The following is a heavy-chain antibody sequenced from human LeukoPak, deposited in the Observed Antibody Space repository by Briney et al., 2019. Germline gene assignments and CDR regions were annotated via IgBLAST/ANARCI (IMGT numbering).Heavy chain of an antibody. J-gene: IGHJ4*02. CDR1: GFTFSSHS. V-gene: IGHV3-21*01. Sequence: GGSLRLSCAASGFTFSSHSMHWDRQAPGKGLEWVSSISSTSSYIYYADSMKGRFTISRDNAKNSLYLQMNTLRAEDTAVYYCAKISVESYYFDSWGQGTLVTVSS. CDR2: ISSTSSYI. CDR3: AKISVESYYFDS. D-gene: IGHD3-10*01.